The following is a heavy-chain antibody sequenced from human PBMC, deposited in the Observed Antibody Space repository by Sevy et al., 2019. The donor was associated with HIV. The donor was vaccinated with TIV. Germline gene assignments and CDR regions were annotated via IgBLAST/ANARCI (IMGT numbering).Heavy chain of an antibody. V-gene: IGHV1-2*02. D-gene: IGHD5-18*01. CDR3: ARDRWVPAATPGDSYGYEYYFDY. Sequence: ASVKVSCKASGYTFTGYYMHWVRQAPGQGLEWMGWINPNSGGTNYAQKFQGRVTMTRDTSISTAYMELGRLRSDDTAVYYCARDRWVPAATPGDSYGYEYYFDYWGQGTLVTVSS. J-gene: IGHJ4*02. CDR2: INPNSGGT. CDR1: GYTFTGYY.